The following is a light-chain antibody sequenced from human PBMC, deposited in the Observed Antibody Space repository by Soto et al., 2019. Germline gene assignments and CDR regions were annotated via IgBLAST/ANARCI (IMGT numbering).Light chain of an antibody. Sequence: EIVLTQSPGTLSLSPGERATLSCRASHNINSNYLAWYQQKPGQSPRLLIYGASSRATGIPDRFSGSGSGTDFTLTISRLEPEDFAVYYCQQYGSSPRTFGQGTKVDIK. J-gene: IGKJ1*01. CDR2: GAS. V-gene: IGKV3-20*01. CDR3: QQYGSSPRT. CDR1: HNINSNY.